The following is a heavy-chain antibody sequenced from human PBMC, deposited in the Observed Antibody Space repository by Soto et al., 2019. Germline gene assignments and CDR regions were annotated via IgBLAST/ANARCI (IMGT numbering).Heavy chain of an antibody. V-gene: IGHV3-30-3*01. Sequence: GGSLRLSCAASGFTFSSYAMHWVRQAPGKGLEWVAVISYDGSNKYYADSVKGRFTISRDNSKNTLYLQMNSPRAEDTAVYYCARSGPIYGSGSHRYYYYGTDVWGQGTTVTVSS. D-gene: IGHD3-10*01. CDR1: GFTFSSYA. CDR3: ARSGPIYGSGSHRYYYYGTDV. J-gene: IGHJ6*02. CDR2: ISYDGSNK.